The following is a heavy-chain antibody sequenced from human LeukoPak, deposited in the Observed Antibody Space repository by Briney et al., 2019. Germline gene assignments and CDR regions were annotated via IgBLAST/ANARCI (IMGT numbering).Heavy chain of an antibody. Sequence: QPGGSLRLSCAASGFTFRSYAMSWVRQAPGKGLEWVSAISGSGGSTYYADSVKGRFTISRDNSKNTLYLQMNSLRAEDTAVYYCAKAPKKYQLPTIYFDYWGQGTLVTVSS. CDR2: ISGSGGST. J-gene: IGHJ4*02. V-gene: IGHV3-23*01. CDR1: GFTFRSYA. D-gene: IGHD2-2*01. CDR3: AKAPKKYQLPTIYFDY.